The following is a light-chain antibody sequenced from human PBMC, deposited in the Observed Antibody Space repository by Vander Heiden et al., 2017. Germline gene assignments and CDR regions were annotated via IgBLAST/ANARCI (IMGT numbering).Light chain of an antibody. CDR3: QQRSNWPR. CDR2: DAS. CDR1: QSVSSY. J-gene: IGKJ3*01. Sequence: EIVLTQSPATLSLSPGERATLSCRASQSVSSYLAWYQQKPGQAPRLLIYDASNRATGIPARFSGSGSGTDFTLTISSLEPEDFAVYYCQQRSNWPRFGHGTKVDIK. V-gene: IGKV3-11*01.